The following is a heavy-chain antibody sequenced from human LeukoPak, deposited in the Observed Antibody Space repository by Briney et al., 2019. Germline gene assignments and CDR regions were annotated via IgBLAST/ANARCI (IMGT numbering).Heavy chain of an antibody. CDR3: ARFTYTTRPSDV. D-gene: IGHD3-16*01. Sequence: SETLSLTCSVSGGSISGYYWSWIRQPPGQTLEWIGYIYSSGSTNYNPSLQSRVTMTVDTSMNQFSLRLSSVTAADTAVYYCARFTYTTRPSDVWGKGTTVTVSS. CDR1: GGSISGYY. V-gene: IGHV4-4*09. CDR2: IYSSGST. J-gene: IGHJ6*04.